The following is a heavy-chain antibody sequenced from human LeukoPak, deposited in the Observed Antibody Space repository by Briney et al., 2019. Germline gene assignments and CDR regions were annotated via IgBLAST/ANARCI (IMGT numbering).Heavy chain of an antibody. V-gene: IGHV3-48*03. CDR1: EFTFTSYE. D-gene: IGHD3-22*01. Sequence: GGSLRLSCAASEFTFTSYELNWVRQAPGKGLEWVSYISSSGSTIYYADSVKGRFAISRDNAKNSLYLQMNSLRAEDTAVYYCARAGPYDSSGSAFDIWGQGTMVTVSS. J-gene: IGHJ3*02. CDR3: ARAGPYDSSGSAFDI. CDR2: ISSSGSTI.